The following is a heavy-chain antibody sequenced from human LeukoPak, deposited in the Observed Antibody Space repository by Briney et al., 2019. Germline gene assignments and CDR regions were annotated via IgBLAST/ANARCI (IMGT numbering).Heavy chain of an antibody. J-gene: IGHJ4*02. V-gene: IGHV3-30-3*01. D-gene: IGHD6-13*01. CDR2: ISYDGSNK. CDR3: AKAAVYSRNWTPFDD. Sequence: GSLRLSCAASGFTFSSYAMHWVRQAPGKGLEWVAVISYDGSNKYYADSVKGRFTISRDTSKNTLFLQMNSLRADDTAIYYCAKAAVYSRNWTPFDDWGQGTLVIVSS. CDR1: GFTFSSYA.